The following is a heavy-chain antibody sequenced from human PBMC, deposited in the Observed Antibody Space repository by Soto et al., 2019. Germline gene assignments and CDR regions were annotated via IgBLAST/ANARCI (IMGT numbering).Heavy chain of an antibody. V-gene: IGHV1-46*01. CDR1: GYTFTSYY. Sequence: ASVMVSCKAAGYTFTSYYIHWVRQAPGQGLEWMGRINPSGGSTSYAQKFQGRVTMTRDTSTSTVYMELSSLRSEDTAVYYCALRGYCSSTSCYVSLGFDYWGQGTLVTVSS. D-gene: IGHD2-2*01. CDR3: ALRGYCSSTSCYVSLGFDY. CDR2: INPSGGST. J-gene: IGHJ4*02.